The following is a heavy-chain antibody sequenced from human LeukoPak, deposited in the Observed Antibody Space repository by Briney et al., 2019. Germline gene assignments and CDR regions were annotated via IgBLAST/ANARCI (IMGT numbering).Heavy chain of an antibody. J-gene: IGHJ6*02. CDR2: ISAYNGNT. D-gene: IGHD5-24*01. CDR3: AREVGGMATIFYYYYGMDV. CDR1: GGTFSSYA. V-gene: IGHV1-18*01. Sequence: GASVKVSCKASGGTFSSYAISWVRQAPGQGLEWMGWISAYNGNTNYAQKLQGRVTMTTDTSTSTAYMELRSLRSDDTAVYYCAREVGGMATIFYYYYGMDVWGQGTTVTVSS.